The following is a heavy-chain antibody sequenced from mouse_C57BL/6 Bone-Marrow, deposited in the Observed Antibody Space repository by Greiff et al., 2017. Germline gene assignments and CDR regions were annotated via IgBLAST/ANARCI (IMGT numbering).Heavy chain of an antibody. CDR2: ISYSGST. CDR3: AIGEQDDSSPWFAY. Sequence: EVNLMASGPGLAKPSQTLSITCSVTGYSITSDYWNWIRKFPGNKLEYMGYISYSGSTHYNPSLKSRISTHRDHSTTQYYLQLKSVTTEDTATYDCAIGEQDDSSPWFAYWGQGTLVTVSA. V-gene: IGHV3-8*01. D-gene: IGHD1-1*01. J-gene: IGHJ3*01. CDR1: GYSITSDY.